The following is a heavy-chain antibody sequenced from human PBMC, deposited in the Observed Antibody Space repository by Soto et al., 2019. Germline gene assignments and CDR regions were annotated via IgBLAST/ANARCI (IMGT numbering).Heavy chain of an antibody. CDR3: VTKDKGLYYFDY. V-gene: IGHV4-39*01. Sequence: QLQLQESGPGLVKPSETLSLTCTVSGGSISSSSYYWGWIRQPPGKGLEWIGSIYYSGSTYYNPSLKSRVTISVDTSKNQFSLKLSSVTAADTAVYYCVTKDKGLYYFDYWGQGTLVTVSS. J-gene: IGHJ4*02. CDR1: GGSISSSSYY. D-gene: IGHD3-22*01. CDR2: IYYSGST.